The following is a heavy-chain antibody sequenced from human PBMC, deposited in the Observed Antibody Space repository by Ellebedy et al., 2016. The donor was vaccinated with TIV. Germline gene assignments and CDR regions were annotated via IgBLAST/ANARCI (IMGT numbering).Heavy chain of an antibody. D-gene: IGHD6-19*01. CDR2: ISSNGGST. J-gene: IGHJ4*02. Sequence: GGSLRLXCSASGFTFSSYAMHWVRQAPGKGLEYVSAISSNGGSTYYADSVKGRFTISRDNSKNTLYLQMNSLRAEDTAVYYCARVIAVAGMDIEYFDYWGQGTLVTVSS. CDR3: ARVIAVAGMDIEYFDY. CDR1: GFTFSSYA. V-gene: IGHV3-64*04.